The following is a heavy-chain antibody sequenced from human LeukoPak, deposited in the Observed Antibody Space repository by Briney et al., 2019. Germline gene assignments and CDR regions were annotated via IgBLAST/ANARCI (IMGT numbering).Heavy chain of an antibody. J-gene: IGHJ4*02. CDR2: ISGRGGSI. D-gene: IGHD1-26*01. Sequence: GGSLRLSCAASGLTFSNYAMSWVRQAPGKGLEWVSAISGRGGSIHYADSVKGRFTISRDNSKNTLYLQMNSLRAEDTAIYYCAKEPPRGSYADFWGQGTLVSVSS. V-gene: IGHV3-23*01. CDR3: AKEPPRGSYADF. CDR1: GLTFSNYA.